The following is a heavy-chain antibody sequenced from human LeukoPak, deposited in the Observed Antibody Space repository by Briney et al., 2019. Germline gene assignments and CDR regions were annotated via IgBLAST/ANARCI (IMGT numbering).Heavy chain of an antibody. V-gene: IGHV3-23*01. CDR2: ISGSGGST. CDR1: GFTFSSYA. J-gene: IGHJ6*03. CDR3: AKGPRSGGSCYPCYYYMDV. Sequence: GGSLRLSCAASGFTFSSYAMSWVRQAPGKGLEWVSAISGSGGSTYYADSVKGRFTISRDNSKNTLYLQMNSPRAEDTAVYYCAKGPRSGGSCYPCYYYMDVWGKGTTVTVSS. D-gene: IGHD2-15*01.